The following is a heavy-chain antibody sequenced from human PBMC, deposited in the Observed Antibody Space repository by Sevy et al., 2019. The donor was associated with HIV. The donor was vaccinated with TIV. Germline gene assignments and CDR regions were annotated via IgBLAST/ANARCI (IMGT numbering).Heavy chain of an antibody. CDR1: GFTFSSYW. V-gene: IGHV3-7*01. Sequence: GGSLRLSCAASGFTFSSYWMSWVRQAPGKGLEWVANIKQDGSERYYEDSVKGRFTNSRDNTKNSLYLQMNSLRVEDTAVYYCARDSQNIVVVPAATINYYYSYYMDVWGKGTTVTVSS. D-gene: IGHD2-2*01. CDR2: IKQDGSER. CDR3: ARDSQNIVVVPAATINYYYSYYMDV. J-gene: IGHJ6*03.